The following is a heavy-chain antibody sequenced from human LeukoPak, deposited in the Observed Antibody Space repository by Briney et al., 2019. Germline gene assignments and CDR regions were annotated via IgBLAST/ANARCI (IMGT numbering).Heavy chain of an antibody. Sequence: SVKVSCKASGGTFSSYAISWVRQAPGQGIEWMGRIIPIFGTANYAQKFQGRVTITTDESTSTAYMELSSLRSEDTAVYYCASAYSSGWYERLDYWGQGTLVTVSS. CDR1: GGTFSSYA. D-gene: IGHD6-19*01. CDR3: ASAYSSGWYERLDY. J-gene: IGHJ4*02. CDR2: IIPIFGTA. V-gene: IGHV1-69*05.